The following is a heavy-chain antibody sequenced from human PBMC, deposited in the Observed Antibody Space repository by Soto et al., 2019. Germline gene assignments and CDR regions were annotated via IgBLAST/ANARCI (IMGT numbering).Heavy chain of an antibody. J-gene: IGHJ6*02. V-gene: IGHV3-33*01. CDR3: ARKYGSGSRYYYYYGMDV. D-gene: IGHD3-10*01. Sequence: QVQLVESGGGVVQPGRSLRLSCAASGFTFSSYGMHWVRQAPGKGLEWVAVIWYDGSNKYYADSVKGRFTISSDNSKNTLYLQMNSLRAEDTAVYYCARKYGSGSRYYYYYGMDVWGQGTTVTVSS. CDR2: IWYDGSNK. CDR1: GFTFSSYG.